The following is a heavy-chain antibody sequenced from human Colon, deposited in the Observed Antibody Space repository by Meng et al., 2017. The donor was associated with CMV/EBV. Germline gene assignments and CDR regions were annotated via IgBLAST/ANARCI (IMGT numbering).Heavy chain of an antibody. J-gene: IGHJ4*02. CDR2: INKDGGSI. Sequence: GESLKISCTGSGFTFRSYWMHWVRQVPGKGLVWVSRINKDGGSITYADFVEGRFTISRDNAKNTLYLQMNSLGVEDTAVYYCARDVFDTSSYDYWGQGALVTVSS. CDR3: ARDVFDTSSYDY. CDR1: GFTFRSYW. D-gene: IGHD2-2*01. V-gene: IGHV3-74*01.